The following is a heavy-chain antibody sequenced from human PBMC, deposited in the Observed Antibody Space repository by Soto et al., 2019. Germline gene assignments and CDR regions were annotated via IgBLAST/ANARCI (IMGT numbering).Heavy chain of an antibody. J-gene: IGHJ4*02. V-gene: IGHV1-3*01. D-gene: IGHD5-18*01. CDR1: GYTFTSYA. Sequence: QVQLVQFGAEVKKPGASVKVSCMASGYTFTSYAMHWVRQAPGQRLEWMGWINAGNGNTKYSQKFQGRVTITRDTSASTAYMELSSLRSEDTAVYYCARDPGYSYGYNWGQGTLVTVSS. CDR2: INAGNGNT. CDR3: ARDPGYSYGYN.